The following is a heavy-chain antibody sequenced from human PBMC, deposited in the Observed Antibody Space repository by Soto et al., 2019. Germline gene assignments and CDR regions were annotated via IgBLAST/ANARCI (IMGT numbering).Heavy chain of an antibody. CDR3: ATQGLTISYFDH. V-gene: IGHV5-10-1*03. Sequence: EVQLEQSGAEVKKSGETLRISCKVSGYSFASQWISWLRQVPGQGQEWMGGIELTESYTTYNPSFQGHDSFSADKSITTAHLQWSRLEASGPAIYYWATQGLTISYFDHWGRGALGTVSS. D-gene: IGHD1-1*01. J-gene: IGHJ4*02. CDR2: IELTESYT. CDR1: GYSFASQW.